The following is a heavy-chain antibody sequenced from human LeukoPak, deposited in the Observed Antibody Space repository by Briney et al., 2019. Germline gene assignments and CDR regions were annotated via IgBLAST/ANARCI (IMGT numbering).Heavy chain of an antibody. J-gene: IGHJ4*02. V-gene: IGHV4-59*01. CDR1: GDSIDSYY. CDR3: ARDPRDYYDSSGYYYFDY. Sequence: SETLSLTCTVSGDSIDSYYWSWIRQPPGKGLEWIGYIYYSGSTNYNPSLKSRVTISVDTSKNQFSLKLSSVTAADTAVYYCARDPRDYYDSSGYYYFDYWGQGTLVTVSS. CDR2: IYYSGST. D-gene: IGHD3-22*01.